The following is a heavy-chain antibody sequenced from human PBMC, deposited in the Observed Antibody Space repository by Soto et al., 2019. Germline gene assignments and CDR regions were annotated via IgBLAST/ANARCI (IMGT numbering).Heavy chain of an antibody. Sequence: GGSLRLSCAASGFTFSSYAMHWVRQAPGKGLEWVAVISYDGSNKYYADSVKGRFTISRDNSKNTLYLQMNSLRAEDTAVYYCAREVVPAALITYYYYYGMDVWGQGTTVTVSS. D-gene: IGHD2-2*01. CDR1: GFTFSSYA. CDR3: AREVVPAALITYYYYYGMDV. V-gene: IGHV3-30-3*01. J-gene: IGHJ6*02. CDR2: ISYDGSNK.